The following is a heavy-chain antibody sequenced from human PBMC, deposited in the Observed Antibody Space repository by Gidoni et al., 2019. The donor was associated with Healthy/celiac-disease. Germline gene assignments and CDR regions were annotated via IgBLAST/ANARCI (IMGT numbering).Heavy chain of an antibody. D-gene: IGHD1-26*01. CDR1: GFPFDDYA. J-gene: IGHJ4*02. CDR3: AKDRGSIVGATGIDY. V-gene: IGHV3-9*01. CDR2: ISWNSGSI. Sequence: EVQLVESGGGLVQPGRSLRLSCAASGFPFDDYAMHWVRQAPGKGLEWVSGISWNSGSIGYADSVKGRFTISRDNAKNSLYLQMNSLRAEDTALYYCAKDRGSIVGATGIDYWGQGTLVTVSS.